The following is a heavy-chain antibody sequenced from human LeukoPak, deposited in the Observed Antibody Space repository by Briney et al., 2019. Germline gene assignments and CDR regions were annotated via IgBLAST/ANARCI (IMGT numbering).Heavy chain of an antibody. CDR3: ARRGIAAAGIDY. CDR1: GYTFTGYY. D-gene: IGHD6-13*01. J-gene: IGHJ4*02. V-gene: IGHV1-2*02. CDR2: INPNSGGT. Sequence: ASVKVSCKASGYTFTGYYMHWVRQALGQGLEWMGWINPNSGGTNYAQKFQGRVTMTRDTSISTAYMELSRLRSDDTAVYYCARRGIAAAGIDYWGQGTLVTVSS.